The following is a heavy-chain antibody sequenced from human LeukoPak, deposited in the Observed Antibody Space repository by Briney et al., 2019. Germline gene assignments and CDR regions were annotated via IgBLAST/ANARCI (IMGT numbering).Heavy chain of an antibody. Sequence: GGSLRLSCAASGFIFSSYSINLVRQAPWKGLEWVSSISSRRRYIHYADSVKGRFTISRDDAKNSLYLQMSNMRAEDTAVYYCARDLGGGFFDYWGQGTLVTVSS. D-gene: IGHD3-16*01. CDR1: GFIFSSYS. CDR2: ISSRRRYI. CDR3: ARDLGGGFFDY. J-gene: IGHJ4*02. V-gene: IGHV3-21*01.